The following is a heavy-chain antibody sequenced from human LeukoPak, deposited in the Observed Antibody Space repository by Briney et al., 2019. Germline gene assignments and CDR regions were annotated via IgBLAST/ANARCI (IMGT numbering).Heavy chain of an antibody. Sequence: GGSLRLSCAASGFTFSSYAMHWVRQAPGKGLEWVAVISYDGSNKYYADSVKGRFTISRDNSKNTLYLQMSSLRAEDTAVYYCARESGYWGQGTLVTVSS. CDR3: ARESGY. CDR2: ISYDGSNK. J-gene: IGHJ4*02. CDR1: GFTFSSYA. V-gene: IGHV3-30-3*01.